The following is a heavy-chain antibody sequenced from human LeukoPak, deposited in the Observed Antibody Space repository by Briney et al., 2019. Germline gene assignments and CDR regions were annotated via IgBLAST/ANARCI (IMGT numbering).Heavy chain of an antibody. Sequence: PGGSLRLSCVASEFTFSAYGMSWVRQAPGTGLEWVSSISGSGSSIHYKESVRGRFTISRDNSGNSIYLQMNSLRAEDTAVYYCAKGYSGSYFEDEDYWGQGTLVTVSS. CDR3: AKGYSGSYFEDEDY. CDR2: ISGSGSSI. V-gene: IGHV3-21*01. D-gene: IGHD1-26*01. J-gene: IGHJ4*02. CDR1: EFTFSAYG.